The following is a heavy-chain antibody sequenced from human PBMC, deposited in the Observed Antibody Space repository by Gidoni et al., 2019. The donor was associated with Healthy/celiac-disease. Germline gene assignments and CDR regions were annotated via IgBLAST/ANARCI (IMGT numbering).Heavy chain of an antibody. Sequence: QLQLQESGPGLVKPSETLSLTCTVSGGSISSSSYYWGWIRQPPGKGLEWIGSIYYSGSTYYNPSLKSRVTISVDTSKNQFSLKLSSVTAADTAVYYCARQSEGGRDGLDYWGQGTLVTVSS. J-gene: IGHJ4*02. V-gene: IGHV4-39*01. CDR2: IYYSGST. CDR3: ARQSEGGRDGLDY. D-gene: IGHD1-26*01. CDR1: GGSISSSSYY.